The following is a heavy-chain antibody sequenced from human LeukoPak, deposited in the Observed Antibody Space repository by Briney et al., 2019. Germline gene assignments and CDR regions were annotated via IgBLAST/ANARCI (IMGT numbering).Heavy chain of an antibody. CDR1: GFTFSSYG. CDR3: ARDNVAAACRYFDY. CDR2: ISYDGSNK. D-gene: IGHD6-13*01. Sequence: GGSLRLSCAASGFTFSSYGMHWVRQAPGKGLEWVALISYDGSNKYFADSVKGRFTISRDNSKNTLYLQMHSLRAEDTAVYYCARDNVAAACRYFDYWGQGTLVTVSS. J-gene: IGHJ4*02. V-gene: IGHV3-30*03.